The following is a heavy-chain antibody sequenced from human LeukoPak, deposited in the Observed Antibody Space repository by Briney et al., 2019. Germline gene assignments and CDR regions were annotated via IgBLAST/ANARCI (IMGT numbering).Heavy chain of an antibody. CDR2: INPSGGST. V-gene: IGHV1-46*04. J-gene: IGHJ4*02. CDR1: GYTFISYY. CDR3: ARVRGYSGYDDYFDY. D-gene: IGHD5-12*01. Sequence: ASVKVSCKASGYTFISYYMHWVRQAPGQGLEWMGIINPSGGSTTYAQKLQGRVTMTRDTSTSTVYMELSSLRSEDTAVYYCARVRGYSGYDDYFDYWGQGTLVTVSS.